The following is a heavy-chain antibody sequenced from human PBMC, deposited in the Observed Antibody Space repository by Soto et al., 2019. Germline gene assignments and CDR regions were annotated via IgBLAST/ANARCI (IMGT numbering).Heavy chain of an antibody. Sequence: VQLVESGGGLVKPGGSLRLSCANSGFTVSVYDMSLIRQAPGKGLERVSYISSSGSTIYYADSVKGRFTISRDNAKNSLYLQMNSLRAEDTAVYYCARDRSDWYFDLWGRGTLVTVSS. CDR2: ISSSGSTI. J-gene: IGHJ2*01. CDR3: ARDRSDWYFDL. CDR1: GFTVSVYD. V-gene: IGHV3-11*01.